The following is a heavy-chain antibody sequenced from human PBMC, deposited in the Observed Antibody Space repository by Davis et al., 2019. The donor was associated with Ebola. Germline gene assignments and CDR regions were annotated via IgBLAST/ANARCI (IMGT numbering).Heavy chain of an antibody. D-gene: IGHD2-15*01. CDR2: HGTSGDT. CDR1: GFVFSNYV. CDR3: AKDTPNIWFDV. J-gene: IGHJ3*01. V-gene: IGHV3-23*01. Sequence: GESLKISCAASGFVFSNYVMSWVRRAPGKGLEWVSTHGTSGDTYYADSVKGRFTISRDNSKNTLHLQMNSLRVEDTAIYYCAKDTPNIWFDVWGQRTMVAVSS.